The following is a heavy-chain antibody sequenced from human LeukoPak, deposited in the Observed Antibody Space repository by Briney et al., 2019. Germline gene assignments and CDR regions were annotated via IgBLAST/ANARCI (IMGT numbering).Heavy chain of an antibody. CDR3: ARVWLGESALNL. Sequence: GGSLRLSCAASGFTFSSYAMHWVRQAPGKGLEWVAVISYDGSNKYYADSVKGRFTISRDNSKNTLYLQMNSQRAEDTAVYYCARVWLGESALNLWGQGTLVTVSS. CDR2: ISYDGSNK. D-gene: IGHD3-10*01. CDR1: GFTFSSYA. V-gene: IGHV3-30*04. J-gene: IGHJ4*02.